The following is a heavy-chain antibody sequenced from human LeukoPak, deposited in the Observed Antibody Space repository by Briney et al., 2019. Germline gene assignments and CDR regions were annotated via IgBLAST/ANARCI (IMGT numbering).Heavy chain of an antibody. CDR3: AREVGSGNAFDI. J-gene: IGHJ3*02. Sequence: GASVKVSCKTSGYTFTGYYMYWVRQAPEQGLEWMGWINPSSGATNYAQKFQGRVTMTRDTSISTAYMELSRLRSDDTAVYYCAREVGSGNAFDIWGQGTMVTVSS. D-gene: IGHD3-10*01. CDR2: INPSSGAT. CDR1: GYTFTGYY. V-gene: IGHV1-2*02.